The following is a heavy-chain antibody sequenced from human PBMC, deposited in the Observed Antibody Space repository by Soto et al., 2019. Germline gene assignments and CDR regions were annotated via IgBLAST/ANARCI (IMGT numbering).Heavy chain of an antibody. J-gene: IGHJ4*02. CDR2: VYYSGST. Sequence: AFVPLCLPITVVCCTLRNGGDHWRRTPQPLGKRLEWVGYVYYSGSTNYNPSLQSRVTISVDTSKNQFSLKLNSVTAADTAVYYCARGHDFWSGFSYFDYWGQGTLVTVSS. V-gene: IGHV4-61*08. CDR1: CCTLRNGGDH. D-gene: IGHD3-3*01. CDR3: ARGHDFWSGFSYFDY.